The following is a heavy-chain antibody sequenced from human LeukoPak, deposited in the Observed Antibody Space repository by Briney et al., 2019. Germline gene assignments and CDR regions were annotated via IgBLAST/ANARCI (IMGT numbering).Heavy chain of an antibody. V-gene: IGHV1-8*03. CDR1: GYTFTSYD. CDR2: MNPNSGNT. D-gene: IGHD5-18*01. J-gene: IGHJ4*02. Sequence: VASVKVSCKASGYTFTSYDINWVRQATGQGLEWMGWMNPNSGNTGCAQKFQGRVTITRNTSISTAYMELSSLRSEDTAVYYCARTGYGRSKYYFDYWGQGTLVTVSS. CDR3: ARTGYGRSKYYFDY.